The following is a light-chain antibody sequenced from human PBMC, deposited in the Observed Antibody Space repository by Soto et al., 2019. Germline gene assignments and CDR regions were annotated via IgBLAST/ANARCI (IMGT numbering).Light chain of an antibody. CDR1: TSDVGGYNY. Sequence: QSALTQPASVSGSPGQSITISCTGTTSDVGGYNYVSWYQQHPGKAPKVMIYEVSNRPSGVSNRFSGSKSGNTVSLTISGLQAEYEDDYYCSSYTSSSTLVVFGGGTKLTVL. V-gene: IGLV2-14*01. J-gene: IGLJ2*01. CDR3: SSYTSSSTLVV. CDR2: EVS.